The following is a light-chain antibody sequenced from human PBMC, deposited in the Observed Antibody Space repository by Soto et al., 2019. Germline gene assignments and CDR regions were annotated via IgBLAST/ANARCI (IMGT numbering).Light chain of an antibody. J-gene: IGLJ3*02. CDR2: EDN. Sequence: NFMLTQPHSVSESPGKTVTTSCTRSSGSIASSYVQWHQQRPGSSPTTVIYEDNQRPSGVPERFSGSIDSSSNSASLTISGLKTEDEADYYCQSYDDSARWVFGGGTKLTVL. CDR3: QSYDDSARWV. V-gene: IGLV6-57*01. CDR1: SGSIASSY.